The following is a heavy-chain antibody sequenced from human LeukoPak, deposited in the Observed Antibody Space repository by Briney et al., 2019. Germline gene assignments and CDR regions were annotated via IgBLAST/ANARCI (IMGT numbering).Heavy chain of an antibody. CDR3: ARDHVTNAFDI. V-gene: IGHV4-59*01. J-gene: IGHJ3*02. CDR1: GGSISSYY. CDR2: IYYRGST. Sequence: SEALSLTCTVSGGSISSYYWSWIRQPPGKGLEWIGYIYYRGSTNYNPSLKSRVTISVDTSKNQFSLKLSSVTAADTAVYYCARDHVTNAFDIWGQGTMVTVSS. D-gene: IGHD3-3*01.